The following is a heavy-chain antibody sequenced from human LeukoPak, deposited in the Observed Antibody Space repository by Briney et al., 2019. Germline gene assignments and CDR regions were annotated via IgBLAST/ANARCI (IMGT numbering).Heavy chain of an antibody. D-gene: IGHD2-15*01. CDR2: ISSNGGST. CDR3: ARDYCSGGSCSTYYFDY. V-gene: IGHV3-64*01. J-gene: IGHJ4*02. CDR1: GFTFSNYA. Sequence: PGGSLRLSCAASGFTFSNYAMHWVRQAPGKGLEYVSGISSNGGSTYYANSVKGRFTISRDNSKNTLYLQMGSLRAEDMAVYYCARDYCSGGSCSTYYFDYWGQGALVTVSS.